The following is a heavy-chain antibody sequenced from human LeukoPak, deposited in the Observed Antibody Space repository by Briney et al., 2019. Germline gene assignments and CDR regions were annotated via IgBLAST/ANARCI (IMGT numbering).Heavy chain of an antibody. CDR2: IYWDDDK. D-gene: IGHD3-10*01. Sequence: SGPTLVKPTQTLTLTCTFSGFSLSTSGVGVGWIRQPPGKALEWRALIYWDDDKRYSPSLKSRLTITKDTSKNQVVLTMTNMDPVDTATYYCARVVRGVITFDYWGQGTLVTVSS. CDR3: ARVVRGVITFDY. V-gene: IGHV2-5*02. CDR1: GFSLSTSGVG. J-gene: IGHJ4*02.